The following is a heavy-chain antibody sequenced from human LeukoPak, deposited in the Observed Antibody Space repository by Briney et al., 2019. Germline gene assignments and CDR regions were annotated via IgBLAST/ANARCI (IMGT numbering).Heavy chain of an antibody. J-gene: IGHJ4*02. CDR3: AKDKAPGSWHTPSHF. V-gene: IGHV3-23*01. D-gene: IGHD6-13*01. CDR2: ISDSGDGT. CDR1: GFTFRTYA. Sequence: PGGSLRLSCAASGFTFRTYAMSWVRQAPGKGLEWVSGISDSGDGTYYAESVKGRFTISRDNSKNTVFLQMNSLRADDTAKYYCAKDKAPGSWHTPSHFWGQGTLVTVSS.